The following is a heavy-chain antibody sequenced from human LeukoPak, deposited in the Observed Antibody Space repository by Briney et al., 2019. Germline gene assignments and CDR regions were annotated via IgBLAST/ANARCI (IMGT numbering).Heavy chain of an antibody. V-gene: IGHV3-15*01. CDR2: IKSKTDGGTT. D-gene: IGHD3-22*01. J-gene: IGHJ4*02. CDR1: GFTFSSYA. Sequence: GRSLRLSCAASGFTFSSYAMHWVRQAPGKGLEWVGRIKSKTDGGTTDYAAPVKGRFTISRDDSKNTLYLQMNSLKTEDTAVYYCTTGVEYYYDSSGYWNYWGQGTLVTVSS. CDR3: TTGVEYYYDSSGYWNY.